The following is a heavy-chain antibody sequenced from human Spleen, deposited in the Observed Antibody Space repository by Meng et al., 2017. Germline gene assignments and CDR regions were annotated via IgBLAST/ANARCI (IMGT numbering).Heavy chain of an antibody. D-gene: IGHD6-13*01. CDR2: IDPKNGDT. CDR1: GYIFTGYY. V-gene: IGHV1-2*06. CDR3: ARDEDISAAGKLFGDY. J-gene: IGHJ4*02. Sequence: QLLHLGPELKKPGALGMASCKSSGYIFTGYYIHWVRQAPGQGLEWMGRIDPKNGDTHYAQKFQGRVTMTGDTSISTAYMDLSGLRSDDTAVYYCARDEDISAAGKLFGDYWGQGTLVTVSS.